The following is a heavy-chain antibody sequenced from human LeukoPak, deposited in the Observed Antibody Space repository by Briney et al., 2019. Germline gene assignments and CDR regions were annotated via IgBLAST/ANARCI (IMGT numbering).Heavy chain of an antibody. J-gene: IGHJ4*02. V-gene: IGHV4-59*13. CDR1: GGSISSYY. CDR3: ARDSLFSGFDY. D-gene: IGHD3-16*01. Sequence: SXXLSLTCTVSGGSISSYYWSWIRQPPGKGLEWIGYIYYSGSTNYNPSLKSRVTISVETSKNQFSLKLSSVTAADTAVYYCARDSLFSGFDYWGQGTLVTVSS. CDR2: IYYSGST.